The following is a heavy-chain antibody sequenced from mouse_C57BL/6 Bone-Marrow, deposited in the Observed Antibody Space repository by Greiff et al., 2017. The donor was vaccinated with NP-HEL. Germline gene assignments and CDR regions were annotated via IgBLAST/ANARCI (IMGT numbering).Heavy chain of an antibody. CDR3: AILLGYFDV. CDR2: INPSSGYT. J-gene: IGHJ1*03. V-gene: IGHV1-4*01. Sequence: QVQLQQSGAELARPGASVKMSCKASGYTFTSYTMHWVKQRPGQGLEWIGYINPSSGYTKYNQKFKDKATLTADKSSSTAYMQLSSLTSEDSAVYYYAILLGYFDVWGTGTTVTVSS. D-gene: IGHD2-1*01. CDR1: GYTFTSYT.